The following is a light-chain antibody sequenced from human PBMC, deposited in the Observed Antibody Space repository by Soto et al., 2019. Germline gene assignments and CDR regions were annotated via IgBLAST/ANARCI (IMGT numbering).Light chain of an antibody. CDR1: SSDVGGYNY. V-gene: IGLV2-14*01. J-gene: IGLJ2*01. CDR2: EVS. Sequence: QSVLTQPASVSGFPGQSITISCTGTSSDVGGYNYVSWYQQHPGKAPKLMIYEVSNRPSGVSNRFSGSKSGNTASLTISGLQAEDEADYYCGSYTSSSTLVFGGGTKLTVL. CDR3: GSYTSSSTLV.